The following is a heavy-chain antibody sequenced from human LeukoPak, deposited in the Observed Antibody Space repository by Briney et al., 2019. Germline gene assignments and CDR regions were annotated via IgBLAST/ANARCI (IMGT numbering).Heavy chain of an antibody. J-gene: IGHJ6*02. CDR3: AREEVAARPYYGMDV. V-gene: IGHV3-23*01. D-gene: IGHD6-6*01. CDR2: VVGTGGT. Sequence: GGSLRLSCAVSGFTLTNHAVSWVRQAPGKGLEWVSIVVGTGGTYYADSVKGRFTISRDNSKNTLYLQMNSLRAEDTAVYYCAREEVAARPYYGMDVWGQGTTVTVSS. CDR1: GFTLTNHA.